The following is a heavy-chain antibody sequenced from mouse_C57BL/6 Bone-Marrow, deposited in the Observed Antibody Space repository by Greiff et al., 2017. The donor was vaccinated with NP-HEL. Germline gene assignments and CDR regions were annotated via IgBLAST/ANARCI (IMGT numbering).Heavy chain of an antibody. V-gene: IGHV1-85*01. J-gene: IGHJ4*01. D-gene: IGHD1-1*01. CDR2: IYPRDGST. CDR3: ARGDYYDGSSLYYAMDY. CDR1: GYTFTSYD. Sequence: VQLQQSGPELVKPGASVKLSCKASGYTFTSYDINWVKQRPGQGLEWIGWIYPRDGSTKYNEKFKGKATLTVDTASSTADMEHHSLTSEDAAVDFCARGDYYDGSSLYYAMDYWGQGTSVTVSS.